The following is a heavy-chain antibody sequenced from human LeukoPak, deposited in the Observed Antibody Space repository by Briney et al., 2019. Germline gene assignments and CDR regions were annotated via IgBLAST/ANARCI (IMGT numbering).Heavy chain of an antibody. J-gene: IGHJ4*02. D-gene: IGHD6-19*01. CDR3: AKGGGYSDGWVDY. CDR1: GFTFSSYA. CDR2: LSGSGRST. V-gene: IGHV3-23*01. Sequence: GGSLRLSCAASGFTFSSYAMTWVRQAPGKGLEWVSALSGSGRSTYYADSVKGRFTISRDNSKNTLYLQMNSLRSEDTAFYYCAKGGGYSDGWVDYWGQGTLVTVSS.